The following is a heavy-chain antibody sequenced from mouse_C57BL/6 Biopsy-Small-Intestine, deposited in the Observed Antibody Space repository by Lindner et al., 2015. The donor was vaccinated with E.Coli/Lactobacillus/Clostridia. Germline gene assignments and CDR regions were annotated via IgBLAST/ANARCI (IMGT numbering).Heavy chain of an antibody. D-gene: IGHD3-3*01. Sequence: VQLQEVWGRAVKPGASVKLSCIASGFNIKDFYMHWVKQRTEQGLEWIGRIDPEDGETKYAPKFQGKATITADTSSNTAYLQLSSLTSEDTAVYYCAEGRSYWYFDVWGTGTTVTVSS. CDR2: IDPEDGET. V-gene: IGHV14-2*01. CDR3: AEGRSYWYFDV. CDR1: GFNIKDFY. J-gene: IGHJ1*03.